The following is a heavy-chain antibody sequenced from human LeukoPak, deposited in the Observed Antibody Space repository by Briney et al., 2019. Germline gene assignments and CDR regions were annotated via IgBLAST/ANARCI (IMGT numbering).Heavy chain of an antibody. D-gene: IGHD2-21*02. CDR3: ARVLLPYCGGDCYPYYFDY. J-gene: IGHJ4*02. V-gene: IGHV3-53*05. Sequence: GGSLRLSCAASGFTVSSNYMSWVRQASGKGLEWVSVIYSGGSTYYADSVKGRFTISRDNSKNTLYLQMNSLRAEDTAVYYCARVLLPYCGGDCYPYYFDYWGQGTLVTVSS. CDR2: IYSGGST. CDR1: GFTVSSNY.